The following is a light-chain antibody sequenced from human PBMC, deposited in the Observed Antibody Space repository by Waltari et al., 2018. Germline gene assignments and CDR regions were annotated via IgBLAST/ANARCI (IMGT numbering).Light chain of an antibody. CDR3: QQYDNLPVT. CDR2: GAS. J-gene: IGKJ1*01. CDR1: QDISKY. V-gene: IGKV1-33*01. Sequence: DIQMTQSPSSLSASVRDRLTITCQASQDISKYLSWYQHKPGKAPKLLIYGASNLETGVPSRFSGSGARTDFTFTISSLQPEDVGKYYCQQYDNLPVTFGQGTKVEIK.